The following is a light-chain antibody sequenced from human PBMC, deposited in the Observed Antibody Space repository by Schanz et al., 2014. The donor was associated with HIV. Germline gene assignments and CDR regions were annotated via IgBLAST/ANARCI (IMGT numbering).Light chain of an antibody. J-gene: IGLJ2*01. CDR2: EVS. CDR3: SSYTTSSTLV. V-gene: IGLV2-14*02. CDR1: SSDVGSYNL. Sequence: QSALTQPASVSGSPGQSITISCTGTSSDVGSYNLVSWYQQHPGKAPKLMIYEVSKRPSGVSNRFSGSKSGYTASLTISGLQADDEADYYCSSYTTSSTLVFGGGTKVTVL.